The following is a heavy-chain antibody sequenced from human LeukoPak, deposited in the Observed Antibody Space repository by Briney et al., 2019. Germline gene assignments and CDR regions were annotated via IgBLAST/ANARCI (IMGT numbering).Heavy chain of an antibody. Sequence: PGGSLRLSCSASGFTFNNYGMSWVRQAPGKGLEWVSSISGSGDSTYYADSVKGRFTISRDNSKNTLYLQMNSLRAEDTAVYYCARGGAYYYDSSGYHQFEYWGQGTLVTVSS. D-gene: IGHD3-22*01. V-gene: IGHV3-23*01. J-gene: IGHJ4*02. CDR2: ISGSGDST. CDR3: ARGGAYYYDSSGYHQFEY. CDR1: GFTFNNYG.